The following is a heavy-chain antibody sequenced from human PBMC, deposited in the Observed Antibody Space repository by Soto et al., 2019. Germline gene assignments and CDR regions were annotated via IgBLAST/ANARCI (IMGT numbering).Heavy chain of an antibody. CDR3: ARRGPGTDFDY. J-gene: IGHJ4*02. CDR1: GFTFSSYA. V-gene: IGHV3-23*01. CDR2: ISGSGDST. Sequence: EVQLLDSGGGLVQPGGSLRLSCAASGFTFSSYAMNWVRQAPGKGLEWVSVISGSGDSTYYADSVKGRFTISRDNSKNTLYLHMNSLRTEDTAVYYCARRGPGTDFDYWGQGTLVTVSS. D-gene: IGHD6-13*01.